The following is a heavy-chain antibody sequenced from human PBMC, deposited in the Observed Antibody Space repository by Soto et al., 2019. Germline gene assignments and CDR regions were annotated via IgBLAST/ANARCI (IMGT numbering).Heavy chain of an antibody. CDR2: IRANDESI. CDR1: GFDFRGYE. Sequence: GSLRLSCVASGFDFRGYEVNWVRQAPGKGLEWVSNIRANDESIYYADSVKGRVSVSRDNAKNSLFLEMNSLRVDDTAVYYCARETLRDAVDIWGQGTMVTVSS. J-gene: IGHJ3*02. V-gene: IGHV3-48*03. CDR3: ARETLRDAVDI.